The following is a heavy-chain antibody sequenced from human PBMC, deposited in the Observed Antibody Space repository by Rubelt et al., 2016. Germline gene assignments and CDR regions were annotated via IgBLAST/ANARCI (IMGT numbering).Heavy chain of an antibody. CDR2: ISAYNENT. CDR3: ARVISGVEYSSSWHFDY. V-gene: IGHV1-18*01. CDR1: GYTFTSYG. D-gene: IGHD6-13*01. J-gene: IGHJ4*02. Sequence: QVQLVQSGAEVKKPGASVKVSCKASGYTFTSYGISWVRQAPGQGLEWMGWISAYNENTNYAQKLQGRCTMTTDTSTSTAYMELRSLRSDDTAVYYCARVISGVEYSSSWHFDYWGQGTLVTVSS.